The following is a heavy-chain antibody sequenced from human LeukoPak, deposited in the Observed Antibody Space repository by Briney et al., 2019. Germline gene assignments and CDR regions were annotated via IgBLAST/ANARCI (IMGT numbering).Heavy chain of an antibody. D-gene: IGHD1-26*01. CDR1: GGSISSYY. V-gene: IGHV4-39*07. CDR3: ASSIVGATTVYFDY. J-gene: IGHJ4*02. CDR2: IYYSGST. Sequence: PSETLSLTCTVSGGSISSYYWGWIRQPPGKGLEWIGSIYYSGSTYYNPSLKSRVTISVDTSKNQFSLKLSSVTAADTAVYYCASSIVGATTVYFDYWGQGTLVTVSS.